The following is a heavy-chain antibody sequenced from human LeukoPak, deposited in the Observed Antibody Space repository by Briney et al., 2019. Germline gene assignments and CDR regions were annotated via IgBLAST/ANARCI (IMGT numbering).Heavy chain of an antibody. CDR2: IYYSGST. Sequence: SETLSLTCTVSGGSISSYYWSWIRQPPGKGLEWLGYIYYSGSTNYNPSLKSRVTISVDTSKNQFSLKLSSVTAADTAVYYCARERASSSNDGFDPWGQGTLVTVSS. J-gene: IGHJ5*02. CDR1: GGSISSYY. V-gene: IGHV4-59*01. CDR3: ARERASSSNDGFDP. D-gene: IGHD1-1*01.